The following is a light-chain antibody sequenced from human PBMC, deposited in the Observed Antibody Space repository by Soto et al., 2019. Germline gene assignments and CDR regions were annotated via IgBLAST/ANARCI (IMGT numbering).Light chain of an antibody. CDR1: ETVNSN. V-gene: IGKV3-20*01. CDR2: TIS. CDR3: QQYGSSGT. J-gene: IGKJ1*01. Sequence: EVVMTQSPATLSVSPVERATLSCRASETVNSNLAWYQQKPGQAPRLLIYTISIRATGIPDRFSGSGSGTDFTLTISRLEPEDFAVYYCQQYGSSGTFGQGTKVDIK.